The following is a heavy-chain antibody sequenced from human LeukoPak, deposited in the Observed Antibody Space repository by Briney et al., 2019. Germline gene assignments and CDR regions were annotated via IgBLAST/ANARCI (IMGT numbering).Heavy chain of an antibody. Sequence: SVKVSCKASGYTFTGYYMHWVRQAPGQRLEWMGWINAGNGNTNYAQKFQGRVTMTRDASISTAYMELSRLTSDDTAVYYCARPSKWDLTLWGQGTLVTVSS. CDR1: GYTFTGYY. CDR2: INAGNGNT. J-gene: IGHJ4*02. CDR3: ARPSKWDLTL. V-gene: IGHV1-2*02. D-gene: IGHD1-26*01.